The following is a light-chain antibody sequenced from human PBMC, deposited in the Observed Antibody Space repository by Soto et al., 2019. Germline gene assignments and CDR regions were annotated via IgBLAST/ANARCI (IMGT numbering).Light chain of an antibody. Sequence: DIQMTQSPSTLSASVGDRVIITCRASQTVERWMAWYQQKPGKARKLLISDVSTLERGVPSRFSGSGSATEFTLTISGLQPDDFATYYCQQYNSFPWTFGLGTKVDIK. CDR1: QTVERW. V-gene: IGKV1-5*01. J-gene: IGKJ1*01. CDR2: DVS. CDR3: QQYNSFPWT.